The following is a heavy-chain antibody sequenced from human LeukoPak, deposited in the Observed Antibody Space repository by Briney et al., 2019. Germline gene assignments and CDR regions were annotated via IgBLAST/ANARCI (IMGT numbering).Heavy chain of an antibody. CDR1: GFTLSSFA. Sequence: GGSLRLSRAASGFTLSSFAMSWVRQAPGKGLEWVSASAGGSTFYADSVKGRFTISRDNSKNTLFLRMSSLRAEDTAVYYCAKGRTGNFDYWGQGTLVTVSS. D-gene: IGHD3/OR15-3a*01. CDR2: SAGGST. V-gene: IGHV3-23*01. J-gene: IGHJ4*02. CDR3: AKGRTGNFDY.